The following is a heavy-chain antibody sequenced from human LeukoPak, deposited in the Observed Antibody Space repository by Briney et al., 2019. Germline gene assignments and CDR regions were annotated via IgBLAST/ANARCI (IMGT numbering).Heavy chain of an antibody. V-gene: IGHV3-23*01. J-gene: IGHJ4*02. CDR1: GFTFSSYA. Sequence: PGGSLRLSCTASGFTFSSYAMSWVRHPPGKGVEWVSAISGSGGSTYYTHSVKGRFTISRDNSKNTLYLQMNSLRAEDTAVYYCAKEQAVAGTLYYFDYWGRGTLVTVSS. CDR2: ISGSGGST. CDR3: AKEQAVAGTLYYFDY. D-gene: IGHD6-19*01.